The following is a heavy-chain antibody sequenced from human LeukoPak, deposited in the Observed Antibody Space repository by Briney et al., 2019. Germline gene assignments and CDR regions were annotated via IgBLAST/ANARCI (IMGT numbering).Heavy chain of an antibody. J-gene: IGHJ4*02. D-gene: IGHD1-1*01. V-gene: IGHV4-59*01. CDR2: ISYNGKS. CDR3: TRVGPSPHWNSDY. Sequence: SETLSLTCTVSGGSLSNYYWSWIRQPPGKGLEWTACISYNGKSNHNPSLRSRVTISVDTSKNQFSLKLSSVTAADTAVYYCTRVGPSPHWNSDYWGQGTLVTVSS. CDR1: GGSLSNYY.